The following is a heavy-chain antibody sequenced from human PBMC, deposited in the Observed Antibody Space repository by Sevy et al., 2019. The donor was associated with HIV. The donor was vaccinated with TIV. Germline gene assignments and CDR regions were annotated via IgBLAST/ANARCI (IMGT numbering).Heavy chain of an antibody. CDR1: GYTFSSYG. CDR2: IGAYNGNR. J-gene: IGHJ5*02. Sequence: ASVKVSCKASGYTFSSYGISWVRQAPGQGLEWMGRIGAYNGNRKYAQNLQDRVTMTTDTSTSTAYMELRSLRSDDTAVYFCARLSTARGKSNWFDPWGQGTLVTVSS. CDR3: ARLSTARGKSNWFDP. D-gene: IGHD3-10*01. V-gene: IGHV1-18*01.